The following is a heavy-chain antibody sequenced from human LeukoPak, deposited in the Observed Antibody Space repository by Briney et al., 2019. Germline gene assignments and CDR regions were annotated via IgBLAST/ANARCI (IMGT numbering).Heavy chain of an antibody. J-gene: IGHJ4*02. Sequence: ASVKVSCKASGYTFTSYGISWVRQAPGQGLEWMGWISAYNGNTNYAQKLQGRVTMTTDTSTSTAYMELRSLRSDDTAVYCCARTTAMVTIFDYWGQGTLVTVSS. D-gene: IGHD5-18*01. V-gene: IGHV1-18*01. CDR1: GYTFTSYG. CDR3: ARTTAMVTIFDY. CDR2: ISAYNGNT.